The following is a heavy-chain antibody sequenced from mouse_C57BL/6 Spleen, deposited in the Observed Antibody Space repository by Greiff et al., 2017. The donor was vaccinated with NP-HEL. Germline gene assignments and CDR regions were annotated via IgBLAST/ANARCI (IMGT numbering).Heavy chain of an antibody. D-gene: IGHD1-1*01. CDR3: TGGDGYYFDY. V-gene: IGHV6-3*01. CDR2: IRLKSDNYAT. J-gene: IGHJ2*01. Sequence: EVQGVESGGGLVQPGGSMKLSCVASGFTFSNYWMNWVRQSPEKGLEWVAQIRLKSDNYATHYAESVKGRFTISRDDSKSSVYLQMNNLRAEDTGIYYCTGGDGYYFDYWGQGTTLTVSS. CDR1: GFTFSNYW.